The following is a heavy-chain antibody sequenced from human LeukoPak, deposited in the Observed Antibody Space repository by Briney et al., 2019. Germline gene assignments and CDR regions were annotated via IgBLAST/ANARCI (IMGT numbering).Heavy chain of an antibody. J-gene: IGHJ4*02. CDR3: AKAGVQLWSPAGDY. D-gene: IGHD5-18*01. CDR2: LSGSGVYT. Sequence: GGSLRLSCAASVFTFSSYAMSWVRQAPGRGLEWVSGLSGSGVYTYYADSVKGRFTISRDNSKNTLFLQLNRLRAEDTAMYYCAKAGVQLWSPAGDYWGQGTLVTVSS. CDR1: VFTFSSYA. V-gene: IGHV3-23*01.